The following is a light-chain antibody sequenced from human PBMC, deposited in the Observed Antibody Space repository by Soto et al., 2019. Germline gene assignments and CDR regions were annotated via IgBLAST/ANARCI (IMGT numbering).Light chain of an antibody. CDR2: AAS. Sequence: DIQLTQSPSFLSASVGDRVTITCRASQGISSYLAWYQQKPGKAPKLLIYAASTLQSGVPSRFCGSGSGTEFTLTTSSLQPEDFATYYCQHLNSYPWTFGQGTKVEIK. CDR1: QGISSY. V-gene: IGKV1-9*01. J-gene: IGKJ1*01. CDR3: QHLNSYPWT.